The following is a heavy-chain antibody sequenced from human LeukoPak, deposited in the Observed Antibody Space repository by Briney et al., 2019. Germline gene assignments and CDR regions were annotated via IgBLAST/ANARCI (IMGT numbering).Heavy chain of an antibody. CDR1: GYTFTGYY. CDR2: INPNNGGT. CDR3: ARDLDCSSTSCYHYYYYGMDV. V-gene: IGHV1-2*02. D-gene: IGHD2-2*01. J-gene: IGHJ6*02. Sequence: GASVKVPCKASGYTFTGYYMHWVRQAPGQGLEWMGWINPNNGGTNYAQKFQGRVTMTRDTSISTAYMELSRLRSDDTAVYYCARDLDCSSTSCYHYYYYGMDVWGQGTTVTVSS.